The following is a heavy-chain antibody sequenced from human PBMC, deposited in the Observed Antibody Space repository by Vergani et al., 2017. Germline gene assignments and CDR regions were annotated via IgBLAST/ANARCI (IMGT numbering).Heavy chain of an antibody. CDR2: ISSSGSYI. D-gene: IGHD1-14*01. J-gene: IGHJ6*02. Sequence: EVQLVESGGGLVQPGGSLRLSCAASGFTFSSYEMNWVRQAPGKGLEWVSYISSSGSYIYYADSVKGRFTISRDNAKNSLYLQMNSLRAEDTAVYYCARVGAGTYGMDVWGQGTTVTVSS. CDR3: ARVGAGTYGMDV. V-gene: IGHV3-48*03. CDR1: GFTFSSYE.